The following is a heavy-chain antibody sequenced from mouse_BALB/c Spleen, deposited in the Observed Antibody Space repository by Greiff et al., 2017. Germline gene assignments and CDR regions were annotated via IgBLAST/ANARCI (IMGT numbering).Heavy chain of an antibody. V-gene: IGHV5-9-4*01. CDR2: ISSGGST. D-gene: IGHD1-1*01. J-gene: IGHJ1*01. CDR3: AREATTRYFDV. Sequence: EVQLVESGGGLVKPGGSLKLSCAASGFTFSSYAMSWVRQTPEKRLEWVASISSGGSTYYPDTVTGRFTISRDNAKNTLYLEMSRLRSEDTAMYYCAREATTRYFDVWGAGTTVTVSS. CDR1: GFTFSSYA.